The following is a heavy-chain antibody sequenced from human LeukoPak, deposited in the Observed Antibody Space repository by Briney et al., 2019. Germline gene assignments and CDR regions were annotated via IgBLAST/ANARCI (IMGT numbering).Heavy chain of an antibody. CDR1: GGSISSGGYY. CDR2: IYHSGST. Sequence: SETLSLTCTVSGGSISSGGYYWSWIRQPPGKGLEWIGYIYHSGSTYYNPSLKSRVTISVDRSKNQFSLKLSSVTAADTAVYYCARGVYDSSGYSRIGVNYFDYWGQGTLVTVSS. CDR3: ARGVYDSSGYSRIGVNYFDY. V-gene: IGHV4-30-2*01. D-gene: IGHD3-22*01. J-gene: IGHJ4*02.